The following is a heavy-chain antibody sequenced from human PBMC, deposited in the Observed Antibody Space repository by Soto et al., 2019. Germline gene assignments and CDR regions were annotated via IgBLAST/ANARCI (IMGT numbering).Heavy chain of an antibody. Sequence: EVQLLESGGGLVQPGGSLRLSCAASGFTFSNYAMSWVRQAPGKGLEWVSAIRGSGGSTFHADSVKGRFTISRDNSKNTLYLQMNSLRAEDTAVYYCAKGLSSGWYLPFDPWGQGTLVTVSS. V-gene: IGHV3-23*01. CDR3: AKGLSSGWYLPFDP. CDR1: GFTFSNYA. D-gene: IGHD6-19*01. CDR2: IRGSGGST. J-gene: IGHJ5*02.